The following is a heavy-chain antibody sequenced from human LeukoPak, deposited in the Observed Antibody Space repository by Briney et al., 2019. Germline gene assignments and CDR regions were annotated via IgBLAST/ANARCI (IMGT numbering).Heavy chain of an antibody. Sequence: ASVKVSCKASGYTFTVYYMHWVRQAPGQGLEWMGWINPNSGGTNYAQKFQGRVTMTRDTSISTAYMELSSLGSEDTAVYYCARSNIEMATITQFDYWGQGTLVTVSS. J-gene: IGHJ4*02. D-gene: IGHD5-24*01. CDR2: INPNSGGT. CDR3: ARSNIEMATITQFDY. V-gene: IGHV1-2*02. CDR1: GYTFTVYY.